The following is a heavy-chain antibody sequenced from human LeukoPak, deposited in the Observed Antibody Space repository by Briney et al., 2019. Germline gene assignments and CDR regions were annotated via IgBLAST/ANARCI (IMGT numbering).Heavy chain of an antibody. CDR1: GLSSSIYG. Sequence: PGGSLRLSCAASGLSSSIYGMSWVRQAPGKGLEWVSAIDVGVDTAYYADSVKGRFTISRDNSKETLYLQMSSLRAHDTAIHYCVRDHVFCRGGSCYGDYWGQGALVTVSS. V-gene: IGHV3-23*01. CDR2: IDVGVDTA. CDR3: VRDHVFCRGGSCYGDY. J-gene: IGHJ4*02. D-gene: IGHD2-15*01.